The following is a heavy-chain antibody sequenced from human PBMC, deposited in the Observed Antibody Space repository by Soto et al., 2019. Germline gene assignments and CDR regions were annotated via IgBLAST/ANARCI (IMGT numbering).Heavy chain of an antibody. J-gene: IGHJ4*02. CDR1: GFTFSSYG. CDR3: EKQRIVFDRRRCVHLEIDY. CDR2: ISYDGSNK. Sequence: PWGSLRISCAAYGFTFSSYGMHWVRQAPGSGLEWVAVISYDGSNKYYADSVKGRFTISRDNSKNTLYLQMNSLRAEDTAVYYCEKQRIVFDRRRCVHLEIDYRGQGSMVIVSS. V-gene: IGHV3-30*18. D-gene: IGHD3-9*01.